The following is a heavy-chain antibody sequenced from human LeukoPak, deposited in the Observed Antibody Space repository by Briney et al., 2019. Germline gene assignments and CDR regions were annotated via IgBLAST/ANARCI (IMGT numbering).Heavy chain of an antibody. CDR1: GCSFIDYY. V-gene: IGHV1-2*02. CDR2: INPKSGGT. CDR3: APATMTFDY. D-gene: IGHD5-24*01. Sequence: GASVKVSCKASGCSFIDYYMHWVRQAPGQGLEWMGWINPKSGGTNYAQKFQDRVTMTTDTSISTAYMELSRLTSDDTAVYYCAPATMTFDYWGQGTLVTVSS. J-gene: IGHJ4*02.